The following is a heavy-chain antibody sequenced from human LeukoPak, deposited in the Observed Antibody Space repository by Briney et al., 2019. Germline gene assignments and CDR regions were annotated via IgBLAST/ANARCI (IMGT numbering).Heavy chain of an antibody. J-gene: IGHJ4*02. Sequence: SETLSLTCTVSGGSISSSSYYWGWIRQPPGKGLEWIGSIYYSGSTYYNPSLKSRVTISVDTSKNQFSLKLSSVTAADAAVYYCASGPAFYYSSGWYFDYWGQGTLVTVSS. V-gene: IGHV4-39*07. D-gene: IGHD6-19*01. CDR1: GGSISSSSYY. CDR3: ASGPAFYYSSGWYFDY. CDR2: IYYSGST.